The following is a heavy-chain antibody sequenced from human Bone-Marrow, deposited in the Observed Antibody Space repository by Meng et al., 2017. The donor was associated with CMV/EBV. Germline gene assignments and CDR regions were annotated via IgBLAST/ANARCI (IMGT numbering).Heavy chain of an antibody. J-gene: IGHJ5*02. V-gene: IGHV1-2*02. CDR1: GYTFTGYY. CDR2: INPNSGGT. CDR3: ARGRGDGSYYNWFDP. D-gene: IGHD1-26*01. Sequence: SGYTFTGYYMHWVQQAPGQGLEWMGWINPNSGGTNYAQKFQGRVTMTRDTSISTAYMELSRLRSDDTAVYYCARGRGDGSYYNWFDPWGQGTLVTVSS.